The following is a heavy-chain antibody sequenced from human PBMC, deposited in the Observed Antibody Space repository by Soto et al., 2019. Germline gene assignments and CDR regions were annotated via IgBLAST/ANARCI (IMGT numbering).Heavy chain of an antibody. CDR1: GGTFSTYA. CDR2: VIPIFGTP. V-gene: IGHV1-69*01. D-gene: IGHD2-15*01. Sequence: QVQLVQSGAEVKKPGSSVKVSCKAPGGTFSTYAISWVRQAPGQGLEWMGGVIPIFGTPKYAQKFQGRVTITADESTSTGYMELRSLRSEDTAVYYCARSQGGSSSLDIYYYYCYGMDVWGQGTTVTVSS. J-gene: IGHJ6*02. CDR3: ARSQGGSSSLDIYYYYCYGMDV.